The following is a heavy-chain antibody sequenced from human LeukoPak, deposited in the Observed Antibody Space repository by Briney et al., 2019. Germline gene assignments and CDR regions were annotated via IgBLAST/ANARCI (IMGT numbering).Heavy chain of an antibody. D-gene: IGHD1-7*01. Sequence: GGSLRLSCAGSGFTFSQYEMNWVRQAPGKGLEWISYISTSSTTIYYADSVKGRFTISRDDAKNSLYLQMNSLRAEDTAVYYGARDEGSWNYEYWGQGTLATVSS. CDR1: GFTFSQYE. CDR3: ARDEGSWNYEY. V-gene: IGHV3-48*03. CDR2: ISTSSTTI. J-gene: IGHJ4*02.